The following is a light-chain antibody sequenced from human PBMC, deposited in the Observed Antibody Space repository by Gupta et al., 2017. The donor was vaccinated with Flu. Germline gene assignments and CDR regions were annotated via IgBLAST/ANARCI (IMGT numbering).Light chain of an antibody. Sequence: ISCRSSQSLLYSNGYNYLDWYLQKPGQSPQLLIYLGSNRASGVPDRFSGSGSGTDFTLKISRVEAEDVGVYYCMQALQTPLTFGGGTKVEIK. V-gene: IGKV2-28*01. CDR3: MQALQTPLT. CDR1: QSLLYSNGYNY. J-gene: IGKJ4*01. CDR2: LGS.